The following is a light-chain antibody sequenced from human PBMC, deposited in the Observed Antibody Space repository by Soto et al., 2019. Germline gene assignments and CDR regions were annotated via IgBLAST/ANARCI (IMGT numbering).Light chain of an antibody. Sequence: DIQMTQSPSTLSASVGDRVTITCRASQSISSWLAWYQQKPGKAPKLLIYYASSLESWVPSRFSGSGSGTEFTLTISSLQPDDFATYYCQQYNSYSVTFGQGTKVDI. V-gene: IGKV1-5*01. CDR1: QSISSW. J-gene: IGKJ1*01. CDR3: QQYNSYSVT. CDR2: YAS.